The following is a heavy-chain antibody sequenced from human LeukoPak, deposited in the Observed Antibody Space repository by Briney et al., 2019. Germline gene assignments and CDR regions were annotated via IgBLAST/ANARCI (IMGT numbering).Heavy chain of an antibody. CDR3: PKGGQWLDREIDY. CDR2: IHPNNGGT. V-gene: IGHV1-2*02. D-gene: IGHD6-19*01. J-gene: IGHJ4*02. CDR1: GYTFTDYY. Sequence: ASVKVSCKASGYTFTDYYIHWVRQTPGQGLEWMGCIHPNNGGTNYAQKSQGRVIMTSDTSISTTYLELSTLTSDDTPVYYWPKGGQWLDREIDYWGQGTLVTVSS.